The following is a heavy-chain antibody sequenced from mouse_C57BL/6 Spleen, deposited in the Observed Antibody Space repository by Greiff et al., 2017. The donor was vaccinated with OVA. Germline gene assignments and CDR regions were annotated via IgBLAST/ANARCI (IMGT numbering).Heavy chain of an antibody. CDR1: GYTFPGYW. J-gene: IGHJ2*01. V-gene: IGHV1-9*01. Sequence: VKLMESGAELMKPGASVKLSCKATGYTFPGYWIEWVKQRPGHGLEWIGEILPGSGSTNYNEKFKGKATFTAATSSNTAYMQLSSLTTEDSAIYYCARKVGSYYYGSSSYFDYWGQGATLTVSS. CDR3: ARKVGSYYYGSSSYFDY. CDR2: ILPGSGST. D-gene: IGHD1-1*01.